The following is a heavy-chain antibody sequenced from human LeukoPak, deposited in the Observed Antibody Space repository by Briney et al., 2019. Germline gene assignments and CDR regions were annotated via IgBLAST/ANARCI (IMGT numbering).Heavy chain of an antibody. CDR3: AKDRTGGAGGNYFDY. J-gene: IGHJ4*02. V-gene: IGHV3-21*01. CDR2: ISSSSSYI. Sequence: PGGSLRLSCAASGFTFSSYSMNWVRQAPGKGLEWVSSISSSSSYIYYADSVKGRFTISRDNAKNSLYLQMNSLRAEDTAVYYCAKDRTGGAGGNYFDYWGQGTLVTVSS. CDR1: GFTFSSYS. D-gene: IGHD2-8*02.